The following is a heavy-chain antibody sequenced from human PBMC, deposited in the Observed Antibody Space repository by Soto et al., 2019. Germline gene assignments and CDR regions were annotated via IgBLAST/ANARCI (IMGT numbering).Heavy chain of an antibody. J-gene: IGHJ3*01. CDR2: LNPDSGEA. CDR1: GYTLTGYY. V-gene: IGHV1-2*02. D-gene: IGHD3-22*01. Sequence: QAQLIQSGTEVKKSGTSLRVSCKASGYTLTGYYLHWVRQAPGQGLEWMGWLNPDSGEAVYARSLEGRVTMTRDTTISTAYMGVERLGSDDTAVYYCARGGYYDSGIYKGDLDVWGQGTLVSVSS. CDR3: ARGGYYDSGIYKGDLDV.